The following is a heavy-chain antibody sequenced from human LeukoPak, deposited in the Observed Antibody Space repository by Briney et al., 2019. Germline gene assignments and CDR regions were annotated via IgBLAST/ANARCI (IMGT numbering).Heavy chain of an antibody. V-gene: IGHV3-30*18. J-gene: IGHJ6*03. Sequence: AGGSLRLSCAASGFTFSSYGMHWVRQAPGKGLEWVAVISYGGSNKYYADSVKGRFTISRDNSKNTLYLQMNSLRAEDTAVYYCAKGGSEWFGESSYYYYYYMDVWGKGTTVTVSS. CDR1: GFTFSSYG. D-gene: IGHD3-10*01. CDR2: ISYGGSNK. CDR3: AKGGSEWFGESSYYYYYYMDV.